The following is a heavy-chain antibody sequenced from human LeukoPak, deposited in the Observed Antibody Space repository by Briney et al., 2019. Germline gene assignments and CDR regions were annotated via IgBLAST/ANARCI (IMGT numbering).Heavy chain of an antibody. CDR1: GGSFTGYY. V-gene: IGHV4-34*01. CDR2: INHSGST. CDR3: ARAVRGYSGSKYYFDY. Sequence: AQTLSLTWAVYGGSFTGYYWSWIRQPPGKGLEWIGEINHSGSTNYNPSLKSRVTISVDTSKNQFSLKLSSVTAADTAVYYCARAVRGYSGSKYYFDYWGQGTLVTVSS. D-gene: IGHD5-12*01. J-gene: IGHJ4*02.